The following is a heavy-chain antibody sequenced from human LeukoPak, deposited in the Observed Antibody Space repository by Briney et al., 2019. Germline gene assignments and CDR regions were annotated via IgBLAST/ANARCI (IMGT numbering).Heavy chain of an antibody. CDR2: IFHSGST. V-gene: IGHV4-39*01. D-gene: IGHD3-22*01. Sequence: SETLSLTCTVSRGSIGTKTYYWGWIRQPPGKGLEWIGSIFHSGSTNYNPSLKSRVTISVDTSKNQFSLKLSSVTAADTAVYYCGRHPAPIYYVDRSPYYFDYWGQGTLVTVSS. CDR3: GRHPAPIYYVDRSPYYFDY. J-gene: IGHJ4*02. CDR1: RGSIGTKTYY.